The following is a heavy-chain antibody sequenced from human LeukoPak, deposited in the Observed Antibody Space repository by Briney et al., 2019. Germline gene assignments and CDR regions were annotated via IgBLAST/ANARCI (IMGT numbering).Heavy chain of an antibody. V-gene: IGHV3-33*01. CDR3: ARVTYYYDSSGYYSGGWFDP. CDR1: GFTFSSYG. J-gene: IGHJ5*02. Sequence: GGSLRLSCAASGFTFSSYGMHWVRQAPGKGLEWVAVIWYDGSNTYYADSVKGRFTISRDNSKNTLYLQMNSLRAEDTAVYYCARVTYYYDSSGYYSGGWFDPWGQGTLVTVSS. CDR2: IWYDGSNT. D-gene: IGHD3-22*01.